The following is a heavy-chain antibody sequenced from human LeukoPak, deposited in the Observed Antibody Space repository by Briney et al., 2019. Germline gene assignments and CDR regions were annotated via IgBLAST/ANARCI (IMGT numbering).Heavy chain of an antibody. J-gene: IGHJ4*02. Sequence: SETLSLTCTVSGGSISSSSYYWGWIRQPPGKGLEWIGSIYYSGSSYYNPSLKSRVTISVDTSKNQFSLKLSPVTAADTAVYYCAADYDSSGYSPYWGQGTLVTVSS. CDR1: GGSISSSSYY. CDR3: AADYDSSGYSPY. CDR2: IYYSGSS. D-gene: IGHD3-22*01. V-gene: IGHV4-39*07.